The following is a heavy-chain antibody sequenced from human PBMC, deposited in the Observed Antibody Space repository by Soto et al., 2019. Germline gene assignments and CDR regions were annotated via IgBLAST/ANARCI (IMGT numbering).Heavy chain of an antibody. J-gene: IGHJ6*02. D-gene: IGHD2-2*01. CDR1: GDTFTRCG. Sequence: QVQLVQSGAEVKKPGASVKVSCKASGDTFTRCGISWVRQAPGQGLEWMGWIGAYNAKTDYAQKFQGRVTLTTDTSTSTAYMELRSLRSDDTAVYYCYAADFYYYGMDVWGPGTTVTVSS. V-gene: IGHV1-18*01. CDR3: YAADFYYYGMDV. CDR2: IGAYNAKT.